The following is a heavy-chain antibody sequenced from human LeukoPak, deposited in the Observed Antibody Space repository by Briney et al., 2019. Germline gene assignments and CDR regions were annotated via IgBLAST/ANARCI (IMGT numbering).Heavy chain of an antibody. D-gene: IGHD3-22*01. V-gene: IGHV4-39*07. J-gene: IGHJ5*02. CDR2: INHSGST. Sequence: SETLSLTCTVSGGSISSSSYYWGWIRQPPGKGLEWIGTINHSGSTHYNPSPKSRVTISVDTSKNQFSLKLSSVTAADTAVYYCARDYYDSSWGANWLDPWGQGTLVTVSS. CDR3: ARDYYDSSWGANWLDP. CDR1: GGSISSSSYY.